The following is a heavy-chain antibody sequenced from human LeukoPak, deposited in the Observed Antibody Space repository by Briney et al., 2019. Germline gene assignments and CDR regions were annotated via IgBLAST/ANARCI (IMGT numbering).Heavy chain of an antibody. V-gene: IGHV1-46*01. CDR2: INPSGGST. D-gene: IGHD2-15*01. CDR1: GYTFTSYY. J-gene: IGHJ4*02. Sequence: ASVKVSCKASGYTFTSYYMHWVRQAPGQGLEWMGIINPSGGSTSYAQKFQGRVTMTRDTSTSTVYMELSSLRSEDTAVYYCARTPYCSGGSCYSESYSFDYWGQGTLVTVSS. CDR3: ARTPYCSGGSCYSESYSFDY.